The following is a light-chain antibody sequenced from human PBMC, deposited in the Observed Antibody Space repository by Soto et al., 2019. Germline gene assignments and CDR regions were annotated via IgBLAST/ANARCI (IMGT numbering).Light chain of an antibody. CDR2: DAS. Sequence: EIVLTQSPGTLSLSPWERATLSCRASQSVSSSYLAWYQQKPGQAPRLLIYDASNRATGIPARFSGSGSGTDFTLTISRLEPEDFAVYYCLQRSDWRTFGRGTKVDIK. CDR1: QSVSSSY. V-gene: IGKV3D-20*02. J-gene: IGKJ1*01. CDR3: LQRSDWRT.